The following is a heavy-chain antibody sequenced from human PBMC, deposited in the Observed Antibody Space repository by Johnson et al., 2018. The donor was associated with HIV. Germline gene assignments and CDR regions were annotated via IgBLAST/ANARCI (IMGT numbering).Heavy chain of an antibody. CDR1: AFTLTNYA. V-gene: IGHV3-30*04. J-gene: IGHJ3*02. CDR2: ISFDGTNK. D-gene: IGHD5-24*01. CDR3: AREGGDGYSPSAFDI. Sequence: VQLVESGGGVVQPGRSLRLSCAASAFTLTNYAIHWVRQAPGKGLEWVAVISFDGTNKYYADSVKGRFTISRDNSKNTLSLQMNSLRAEDTAVYYCAREGGDGYSPSAFDIWGQGTVVTVSS.